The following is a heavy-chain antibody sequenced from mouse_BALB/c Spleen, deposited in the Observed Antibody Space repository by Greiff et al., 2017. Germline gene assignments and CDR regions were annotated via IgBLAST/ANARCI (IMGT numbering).Heavy chain of an antibody. CDR3: ARGTGTLYFDD. CDR1: GYTFTNYW. CDR2: IYPGGGYT. J-gene: IGHJ2*01. V-gene: IGHV1-63*02. Sequence: QVQLQQSGAELVRPGTSVKISCKASGYTFTNYWLGWVKQRPGHGLEWIGDIYPGGGYTNYNEKFKGKATLTADTSSSTAYMQLSSLTSEDSAVYFCARGTGTLYFDDWGQGTTLTVSS. D-gene: IGHD4-1*01.